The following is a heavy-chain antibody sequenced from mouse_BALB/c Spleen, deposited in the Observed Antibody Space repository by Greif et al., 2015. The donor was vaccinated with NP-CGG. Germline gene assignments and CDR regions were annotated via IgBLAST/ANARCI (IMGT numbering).Heavy chain of an antibody. CDR3: ARGWSLPWFAY. J-gene: IGHJ3*01. D-gene: IGHD1-1*02. CDR1: GYSITSDYA. V-gene: IGHV3-2*02. Sequence: EVQLQQSGPGLVKPSQSLSLTCTVTGYSITSDYAWNWIRQFPGNKLEWMGYISYSGSTSYNPSLKSRISITRDTSKNQFFLQLNSVTTEDTATYYCARGWSLPWFAYWGQGTLVTVSA. CDR2: ISYSGST.